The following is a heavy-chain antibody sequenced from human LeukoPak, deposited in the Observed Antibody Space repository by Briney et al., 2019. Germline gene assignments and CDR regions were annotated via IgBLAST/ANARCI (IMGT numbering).Heavy chain of an antibody. CDR1: GYTFTGYY. CDR3: AREGGIRSGTYYYYYYMDV. D-gene: IGHD3-16*01. CDR2: INPNSGGT. V-gene: IGHV1-2*02. Sequence: ASVKVSCKASGYTFTGYYMHWVRQAPGQGLEWMGWINPNSGGTNYAQKFQGRVTMTRDTPISTAYMELSRLRSDDTAVYYCAREGGIRSGTYYYYYYMDVWGKGTTVTVSS. J-gene: IGHJ6*03.